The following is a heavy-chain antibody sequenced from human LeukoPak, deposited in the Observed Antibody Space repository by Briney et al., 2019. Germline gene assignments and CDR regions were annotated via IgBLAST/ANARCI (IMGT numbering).Heavy chain of an antibody. Sequence: PSETLSLXCTVSGGSISSYYWRWIRQPPGKGLEWIGYIYYSGSTNYNPSLKSRVTISVDTSKNQFSLRLSSVTAADTAVYYCAGADGIVGATVWFDPWGQGTLVTVSS. J-gene: IGHJ5*02. D-gene: IGHD1-26*01. CDR3: AGADGIVGATVWFDP. V-gene: IGHV4-59*01. CDR2: IYYSGST. CDR1: GGSISSYY.